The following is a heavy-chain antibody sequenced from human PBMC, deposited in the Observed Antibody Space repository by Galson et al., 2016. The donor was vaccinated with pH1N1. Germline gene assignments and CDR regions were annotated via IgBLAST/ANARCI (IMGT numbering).Heavy chain of an antibody. CDR2: IYWNDDK. CDR3: AHTLCGDYVDWFDP. Sequence: PALVKPTQTLTLTCTFSGFSLSTNGVGVGWIRQPPGKALEWLALIYWNDDKRYSPSLKSKLVITKDTSKNQVVLTMTNMDPVDTATYYCAHTLCGDYVDWFDPWGQGTLVTVSS. V-gene: IGHV2-5*01. CDR1: GFSLSTNGVG. D-gene: IGHD4-17*01. J-gene: IGHJ5*02.